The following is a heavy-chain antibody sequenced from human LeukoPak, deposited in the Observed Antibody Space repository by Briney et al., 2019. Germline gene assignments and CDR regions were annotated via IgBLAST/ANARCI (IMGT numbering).Heavy chain of an antibody. J-gene: IGHJ3*02. V-gene: IGHV3-43*02. CDR3: AVAGDYYDSEGLGVFDI. Sequence: GGSLRLSCAASGFTFDDYAMHWVRQAPGKGLEWVSLISGNSGSTSYADSLKGRSSISRAKSKNSLYLQMNSLRTEDTALYYCAVAGDYYDSEGLGVFDIGGQGTMVTVSS. D-gene: IGHD3-22*01. CDR2: ISGNSGST. CDR1: GFTFDDYA.